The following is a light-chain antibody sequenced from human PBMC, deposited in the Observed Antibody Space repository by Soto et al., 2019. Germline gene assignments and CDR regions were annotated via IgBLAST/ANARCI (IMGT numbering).Light chain of an antibody. CDR2: AAS. J-gene: IGKJ5*01. V-gene: IGKV1-12*01. CDR1: QGISSW. CDR3: QQANSFPIT. Sequence: IHMTQSPSSVSASVGDRVTIPCRASQGISSWLAWYQKKKGKAPNLLIYAASSLQSGVPSRFSGSEYGTDFNLTISSLQTEDCAIYFCQQANSFPITFGQGTRLEIK.